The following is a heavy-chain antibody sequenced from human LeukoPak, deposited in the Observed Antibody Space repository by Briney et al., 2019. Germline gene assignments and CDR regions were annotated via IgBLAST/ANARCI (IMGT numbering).Heavy chain of an antibody. CDR3: ARAPIGRDVFYI. V-gene: IGHV4-59*01. D-gene: IGHD3-10*01. J-gene: IGHJ3*02. Sequence: PSETLSLTCTVSGGSISSYYWSWIRQPPGKGLEWLGYIYYSGSTNYNPSLKSRVTISVDTSKNQFSLKLSSVTAADTAVYYCARAPIGRDVFYIWGQGTMVTVSS. CDR1: GGSISSYY. CDR2: IYYSGST.